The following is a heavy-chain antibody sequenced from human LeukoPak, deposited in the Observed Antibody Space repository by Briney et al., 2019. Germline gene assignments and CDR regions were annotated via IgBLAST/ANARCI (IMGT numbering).Heavy chain of an antibody. D-gene: IGHD3-9*01. CDR1: GGTFSSYA. V-gene: IGHV1-69*05. CDR2: IIPIFGTA. J-gene: IGHJ4*02. Sequence: SVKVSCKASGGTFSSYAISWVRQAPGQGLEWMGGIIPIFGTANYAQKFQGRVTITTDESTSTAYMELSSLRSEDTAVYYCASGDYDILTGYYMRPYYFDYWGQGTLVTVSS. CDR3: ASGDYDILTGYYMRPYYFDY.